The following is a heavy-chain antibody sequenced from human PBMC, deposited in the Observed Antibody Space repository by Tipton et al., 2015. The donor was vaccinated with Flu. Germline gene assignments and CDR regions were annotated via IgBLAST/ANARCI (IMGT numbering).Heavy chain of an antibody. CDR2: IWYDGSNI. Sequence: SLRLSCKVSGFDFSVYGMHWVRQAPGKGLEWVAVIWYDGSNIHYGDSVKGRFTVSRDNSRNTLYLQMNGLRAEDTAVYYCARVSPGVESWFDPWGQGTLVTVSS. J-gene: IGHJ5*02. CDR1: GFDFSVYG. V-gene: IGHV3-33*01. CDR3: ARVSPGVESWFDP. D-gene: IGHD3-3*01.